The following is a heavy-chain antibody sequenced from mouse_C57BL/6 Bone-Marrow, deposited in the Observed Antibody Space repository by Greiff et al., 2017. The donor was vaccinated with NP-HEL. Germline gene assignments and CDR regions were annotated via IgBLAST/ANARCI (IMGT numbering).Heavy chain of an antibody. CDR1: GYTFTDYE. J-gene: IGHJ4*01. V-gene: IGHV1-15*01. Sequence: VQLQQSGAELVRPGASVTLSCKASGYTFTDYEMHWVKQTPVHGLEWIGAIDPETGGTAYNQTFKGKAILTADKSSSTAYMELRSLTAEDSAVYYCTRRVYYGNYPSFMDYWGQGTSVTVSS. CDR2: IDPETGGT. CDR3: TRRVYYGNYPSFMDY. D-gene: IGHD2-1*01.